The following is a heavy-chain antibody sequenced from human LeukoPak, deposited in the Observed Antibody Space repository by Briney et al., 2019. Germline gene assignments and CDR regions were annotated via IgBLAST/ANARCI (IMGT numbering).Heavy chain of an antibody. CDR1: GFTFSSYS. V-gene: IGHV3-21*01. D-gene: IGHD2-15*01. Sequence: GGSLRLSCAASGFTFSSYSMNWVRQAPGKGLEWVSSISSSSYIYYADSVKGRFTISRDNAKNSLYLQMNSLRAEDTAVYYCARGPSVVVAATGFYYYYYMDVSRKGTTVTVSS. CDR2: ISSSSYI. J-gene: IGHJ6*03. CDR3: ARGPSVVVAATGFYYYYYMDV.